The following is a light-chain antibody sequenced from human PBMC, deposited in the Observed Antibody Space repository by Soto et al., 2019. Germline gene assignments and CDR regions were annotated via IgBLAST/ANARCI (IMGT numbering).Light chain of an antibody. V-gene: IGKV1-6*01. CDR3: LQDSNYPLT. CDR1: QGIGND. Sequence: ATHMTQSPSSLSASVGDRFTITCRASQGIGNDLGWYQQKPGKAPKLLIYAASNLQSGVPSRFSGSGSGTDFTLTISGLQPDDFATYYCLQDSNYPLTFGGGTKVDIK. J-gene: IGKJ4*01. CDR2: AAS.